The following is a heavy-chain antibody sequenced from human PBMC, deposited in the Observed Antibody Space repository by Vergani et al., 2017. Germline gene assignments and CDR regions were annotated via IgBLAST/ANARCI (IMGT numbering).Heavy chain of an antibody. D-gene: IGHD2-2*01. CDR3: ASSTRSGYMDV. J-gene: IGHJ6*03. Sequence: EVQLVESGGGLVKPGGSLRLSCAASGFTFSDHYMSWVRQAPGKGLEWVSVIYSGGSTYYADSVKGRFTISRDNSKNTLYLQMNSLRAEDTAVYYCASSTRSGYMDVWGKGTTVTVSS. CDR2: IYSGGST. V-gene: IGHV3-66*01. CDR1: GFTFSDHY.